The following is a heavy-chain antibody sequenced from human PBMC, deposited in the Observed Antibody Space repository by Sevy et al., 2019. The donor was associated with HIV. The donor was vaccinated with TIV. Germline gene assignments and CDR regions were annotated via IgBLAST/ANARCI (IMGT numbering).Heavy chain of an antibody. CDR2: IYYNGHI. V-gene: IGHV4-59*08. CDR3: AGENAWGRGYS. J-gene: IGHJ4*02. CDR1: GGSITSLY. D-gene: IGHD1-26*01. Sequence: SETLSLTCTVSGGSITSLYWNWIRQPPGKGQEWIANIYYNGHINYNPSLNSRVTLSLDTSKNQFSLRLSSVTAADTAMYYCAGENAWGRGYSWGQGTLVTVSS.